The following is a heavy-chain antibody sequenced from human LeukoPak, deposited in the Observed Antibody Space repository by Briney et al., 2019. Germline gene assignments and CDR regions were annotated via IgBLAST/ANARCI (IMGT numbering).Heavy chain of an antibody. D-gene: IGHD7-27*01. CDR3: TKDLLFSNWGSRGLDV. V-gene: IGHV3-30*18. Sequence: GRSLRLSCAASGFTLSSYGMHWVRQAPGKGLEWVAVISYDGSKDYHADSVKGRFTISRDNSKNTLYLQMNSLRAEDTAVYYCTKDLLFSNWGSRGLDVWGQGTTVTVSS. CDR2: ISYDGSKD. CDR1: GFTLSSYG. J-gene: IGHJ6*02.